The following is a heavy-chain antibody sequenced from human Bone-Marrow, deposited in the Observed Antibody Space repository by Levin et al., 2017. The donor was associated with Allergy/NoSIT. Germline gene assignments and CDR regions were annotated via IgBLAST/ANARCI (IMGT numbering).Heavy chain of an antibody. CDR2: ISHDGSET. Sequence: GGSLRLSCEVSGFIFRDYWMGWVRQAPGRSLEWLATISHDGSETYYVDSVKGRFTISRDNAKNSLFLQMSSLGADDTAVYYCTRAGTAGSADFWGQGTLVTGSS. CDR1: GFIFRDYW. CDR3: TRAGTAGSADF. J-gene: IGHJ4*02. D-gene: IGHD1/OR15-1a*01. V-gene: IGHV3-7*03.